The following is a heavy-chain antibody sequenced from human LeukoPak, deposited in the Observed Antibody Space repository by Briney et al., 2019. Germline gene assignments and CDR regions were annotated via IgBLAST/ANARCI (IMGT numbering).Heavy chain of an antibody. D-gene: IGHD4-17*01. Sequence: SETPSLTCTVSGGSISSSSYYWGWIRQPPGKGLEWIGSIYYSGSTYYNPSLKSRVTISVDTSKNQFSLKLSSVTAADTAVYYCARRQVAFYGDKKPAGWYFDLWGRGTLVTVSS. V-gene: IGHV4-39*01. CDR2: IYYSGST. CDR3: ARRQVAFYGDKKPAGWYFDL. CDR1: GGSISSSSYY. J-gene: IGHJ2*01.